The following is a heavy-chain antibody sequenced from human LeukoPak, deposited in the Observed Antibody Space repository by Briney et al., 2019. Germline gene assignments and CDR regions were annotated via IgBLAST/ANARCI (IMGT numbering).Heavy chain of an antibody. J-gene: IGHJ3*02. CDR1: GGTFSNYA. CDR2: IIPIFGTA. CDR3: ARGGKRAMAAARGGAFDI. V-gene: IGHV1-69*06. Sequence: EASVKVSCKASGGTFSNYAISWVRQAPGQGLEWMGGIIPIFGTANYAQKFRGRVTITADKSTRTAYMELSSLRSEDTAVYYCARGGKRAMAAARGGAFDIWGQGTMVTVSS. D-gene: IGHD6-13*01.